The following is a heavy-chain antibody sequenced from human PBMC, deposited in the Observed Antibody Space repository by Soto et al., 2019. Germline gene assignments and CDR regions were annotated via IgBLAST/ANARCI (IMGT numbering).Heavy chain of an antibody. V-gene: IGHV4-39*01. CDR3: ARLWPAFDY. CDR2: IYYSGST. Sequence: SETLSLTCTVSGGSISSSSYYWGWIRQPPGKGLEWIGSIYYSGSTYYNPSLKSRVTISVDTSKNQFSLKLSSVTAADTAVYYCARLWPAFDYWGQGTLVTVSS. D-gene: IGHD5-18*01. CDR1: GGSISSSSYY. J-gene: IGHJ4*02.